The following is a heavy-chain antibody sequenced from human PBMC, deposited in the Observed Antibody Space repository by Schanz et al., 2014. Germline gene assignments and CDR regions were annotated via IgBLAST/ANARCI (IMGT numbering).Heavy chain of an antibody. CDR1: GGSVNSGVYY. Sequence: QVQLQQWGAGLLKPSETLSLTCAVSGGSVNSGVYYWNWIRQHPGKGLEWIGYIYYSGNTYYNPSLRGRVSMSLDTSKNQFSLKLGSVSAADTAVYYCARVRVGDGYLFEYWGQGTLVTVSS. V-gene: IGHV4-31*11. CDR3: ARVRVGDGYLFEY. CDR2: IYYSGNT. D-gene: IGHD5-12*01. J-gene: IGHJ4*02.